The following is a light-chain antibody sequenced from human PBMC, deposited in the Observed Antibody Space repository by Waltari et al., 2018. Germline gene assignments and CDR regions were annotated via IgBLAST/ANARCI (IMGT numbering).Light chain of an antibody. V-gene: IGKV1-9*01. CDR1: QGISSY. J-gene: IGKJ2*01. Sequence: DIQLTQSPSFLSASVGDRVTITCRASQGISSYLAWYQQRPGTAPKLLISAASTLQSGAPSRFSGSGSGTEFTLTISSLQPEDFATYYCQQLNIYPHTFGQGTKLEI. CDR3: QQLNIYPHT. CDR2: AAS.